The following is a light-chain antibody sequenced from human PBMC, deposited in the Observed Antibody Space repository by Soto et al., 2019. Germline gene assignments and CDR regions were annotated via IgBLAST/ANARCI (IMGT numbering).Light chain of an antibody. CDR2: DVS. CDR1: SSDVGGYNY. CDR3: CSYAGTYTLWV. V-gene: IGLV2-11*01. J-gene: IGLJ3*02. Sequence: QPVLTQPRSVSGSPGQSVTISCTGTSSDVGGYNYVSWYQQYPGKAPKLIIYDVSKRPSGVPDRFSGSKSGNTASLTISGLQAEDEADYYCCSYAGTYTLWVFGGGTKLPVL.